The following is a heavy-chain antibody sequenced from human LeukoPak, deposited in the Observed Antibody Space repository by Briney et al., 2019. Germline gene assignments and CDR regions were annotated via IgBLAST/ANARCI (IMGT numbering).Heavy chain of an antibody. CDR3: AKGLQLWAPIDY. V-gene: IGHV3-30*18. CDR1: GFTFSSYG. D-gene: IGHD5-18*01. CDR2: LSYDGSNK. J-gene: IGHJ4*02. Sequence: GRSLRLSCAASGFTFSSYGMHWVRQAPGKGLERVAVLSYDGSNKYYADSVKGRFTISRDHSKNTLYLQMNSLRAEDTAVYYCAKGLQLWAPIDYWGQGTLVTVSS.